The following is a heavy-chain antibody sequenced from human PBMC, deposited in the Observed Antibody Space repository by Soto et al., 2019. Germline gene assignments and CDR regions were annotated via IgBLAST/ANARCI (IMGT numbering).Heavy chain of an antibody. V-gene: IGHV5-51*01. Sequence: GESLKISCKASGYSFSFYWIGWVRQMPGKGLEWMAIMYPDDSDIRYSPSFEAHVTISADKSTSTAFLQWSSLKASDTAMYYCATGYCSSTSCHYYYYGMDVWGQGTTVTVSS. D-gene: IGHD2-2*01. J-gene: IGHJ6*02. CDR1: GYSFSFYW. CDR3: ATGYCSSTSCHYYYYGMDV. CDR2: MYPDDSDI.